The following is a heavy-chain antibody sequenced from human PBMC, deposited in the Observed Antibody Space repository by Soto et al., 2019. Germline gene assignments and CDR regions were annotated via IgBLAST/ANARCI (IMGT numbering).Heavy chain of an antibody. D-gene: IGHD4-17*01. Sequence: QVQLQESGPGLVKLSETLSLTCTVSGGSISSYYWSWIRQPPGKGLEWIGYIYYSGSTNYNPSLKRRVNISVDTSKHQFSLKLSSVTAADTAVYYCARGSHIRTVFDYWGQGTLVTVSS. CDR3: ARGSHIRTVFDY. CDR1: GGSISSYY. V-gene: IGHV4-59*01. CDR2: IYYSGST. J-gene: IGHJ4*02.